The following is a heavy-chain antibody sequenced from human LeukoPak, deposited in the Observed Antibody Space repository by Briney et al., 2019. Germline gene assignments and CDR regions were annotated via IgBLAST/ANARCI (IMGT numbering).Heavy chain of an antibody. Sequence: PGGSLRLSCAASGFTFANYATSWVRQAPGKGLEWVSGIGGYGDSKYYAASVNGRFTISRDNSKNTLYLQMNSLGAENTVVYYCAKARTDMFSLSWFDSWGQGTLATVSS. CDR2: IGGYGDSK. CDR3: AKARTDMFSLSWFDS. D-gene: IGHD3-10*02. V-gene: IGHV3-23*01. J-gene: IGHJ5*01. CDR1: GFTFANYA.